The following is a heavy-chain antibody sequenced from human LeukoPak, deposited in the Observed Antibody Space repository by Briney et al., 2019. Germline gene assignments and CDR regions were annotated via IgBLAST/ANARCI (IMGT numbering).Heavy chain of an antibody. CDR1: GFTFSSYE. J-gene: IGHJ4*02. V-gene: IGHV3-48*03. CDR2: ISSSGSTI. D-gene: IGHD3-10*01. CDR3: ARTTMVRGVMTY. Sequence: QPGGSLRLSCAASGFTFSSYEMNWVRQAPGKGLEWVSYISSSGSTIYYADSVKGRFTISRDNAKNSLYLQMNSLRAGDTAAYYCARTTMVRGVMTYWGQGTLVTVSS.